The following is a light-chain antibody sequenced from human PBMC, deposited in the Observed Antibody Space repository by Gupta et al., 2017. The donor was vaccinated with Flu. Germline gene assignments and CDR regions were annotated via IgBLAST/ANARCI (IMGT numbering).Light chain of an antibody. CDR1: ALAKRY. V-gene: IGLV3-10*01. CDR3: YSTVSSGNNGV. Sequence: GKTARITGSGDALAKRYAYWYQQTSGQAPVLLMYEDVNRPSGIPERFSGSSSGTTATLTTSGAQGEDEADYYCYSTVSSGNNGVFGGGTKLTVL. CDR2: EDV. J-gene: IGLJ2*01.